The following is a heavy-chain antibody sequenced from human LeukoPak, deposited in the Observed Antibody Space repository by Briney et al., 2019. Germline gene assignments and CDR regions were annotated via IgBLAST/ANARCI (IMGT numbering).Heavy chain of an antibody. V-gene: IGHV4-31*03. D-gene: IGHD3-10*01. CDR3: ARVTGTSGRYYFDF. CDR1: GASINSGYY. Sequence: SETLSLTCTVSGASINSGYYWGWIRQYPGKGLEWLGNIFYTGATSLNPSLKSRPLLSVDVSKNQFSLRLTSVTAADTAVYYCARVTGTSGRYYFDFWGQGTLVTVSS. J-gene: IGHJ4*02. CDR2: IFYTGAT.